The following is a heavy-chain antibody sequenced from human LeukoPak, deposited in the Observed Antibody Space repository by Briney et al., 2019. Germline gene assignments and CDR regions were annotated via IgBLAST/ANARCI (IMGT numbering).Heavy chain of an antibody. Sequence: GGSLRLSCSASGFTFKSYAMHWVRQAPGKGLEWVSAISGSSGSTYYADSVKGRFTISRDNSKNTLYLQMNSLRAEDTAVYYCAKDTRYSGSYYFVFDYWGQGTLVTVSS. CDR1: GFTFKSYA. CDR3: AKDTRYSGSYYFVFDY. D-gene: IGHD1-26*01. J-gene: IGHJ4*02. V-gene: IGHV3-23*01. CDR2: ISGSSGST.